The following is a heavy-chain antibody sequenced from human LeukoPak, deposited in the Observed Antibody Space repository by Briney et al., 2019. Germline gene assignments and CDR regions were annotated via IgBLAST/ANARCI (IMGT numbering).Heavy chain of an antibody. D-gene: IGHD3-9*01. V-gene: IGHV3-15*01. CDR1: GFTFSNAW. CDR3: TRDILTGYFVYYYYYMDV. Sequence: GGSLRLSCAASGFTFSNAWMSWVRQAPGKGLEWAGRIKSKTDGGTTDYAAPVKGRFTISRDDSKNTLYLQMNSLKTEDTAVYYCTRDILTGYFVYYYYYMDVWGKGTTVTVSS. J-gene: IGHJ6*03. CDR2: IKSKTDGGTT.